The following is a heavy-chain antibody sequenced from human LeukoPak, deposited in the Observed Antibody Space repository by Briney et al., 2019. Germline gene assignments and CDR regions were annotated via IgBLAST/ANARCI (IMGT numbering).Heavy chain of an antibody. CDR1: GFTFDDYG. J-gene: IGHJ4*02. CDR2: INWNGGST. D-gene: IGHD3-3*01. V-gene: IGHV3-20*04. Sequence: PGGSLRLSCAASGFTFDDYGMSWVRQAPGKGLEWVSGINWNGGSTGYADSVKGRFTISRDNAKNSLYLQMNSLRAEDTALYYCARGKFLEWLLYHFDYWGQGTLVTVSS. CDR3: ARGKFLEWLLYHFDY.